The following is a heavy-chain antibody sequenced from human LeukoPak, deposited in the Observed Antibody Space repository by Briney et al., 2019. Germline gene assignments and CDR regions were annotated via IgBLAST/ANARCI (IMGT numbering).Heavy chain of an antibody. CDR3: ARDARLYYYYGMDV. V-gene: IGHV4-4*07. J-gene: IGHJ6*02. CDR1: GGSISSYY. D-gene: IGHD6-25*01. Sequence: SETLSLTCTVSGGSISSYYWSWIRQPAGKGLEWIGRIYTSGSTNYNPSLKSRVTMSVGTSKNQFSLKLSSVTAADTAVYYCARDARLYYYYGMDVWGQGTTVTVSS. CDR2: IYTSGST.